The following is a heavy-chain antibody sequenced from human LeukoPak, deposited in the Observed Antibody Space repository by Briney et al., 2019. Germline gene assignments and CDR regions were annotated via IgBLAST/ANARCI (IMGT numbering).Heavy chain of an antibody. Sequence: GGSLRLSCAASGFTFSSYSMNWVRQAPGKGLEWVSSISSSSSYIYYADSVKGRFTISRDNAKNSLYLQMNSLRAEDTAVYYCAMPGYSYGYVYYWGQGTLVTVSS. CDR3: AMPGYSYGYVYY. V-gene: IGHV3-21*01. CDR2: ISSSSSYI. D-gene: IGHD5-18*01. CDR1: GFTFSSYS. J-gene: IGHJ4*02.